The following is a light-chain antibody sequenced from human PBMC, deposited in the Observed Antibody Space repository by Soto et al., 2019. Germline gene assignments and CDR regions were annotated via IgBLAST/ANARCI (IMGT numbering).Light chain of an antibody. V-gene: IGKV3D-15*01. CDR2: GAS. CDR3: QQYDSWPLT. J-gene: IGKJ4*01. CDR1: QVFASN. Sequence: EIVMTQSPGTLSVSTGKGPTPSCRPSQVFASNLAWYQQKPGQAPRLLIYGASTRPTGIPARFSGSGSGTEFTLTITSLQSEDFAVYYCQQYDSWPLTFGGGTKVEIK.